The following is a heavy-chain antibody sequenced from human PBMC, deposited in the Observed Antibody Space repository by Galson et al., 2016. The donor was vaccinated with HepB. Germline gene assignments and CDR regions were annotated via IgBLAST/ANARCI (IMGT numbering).Heavy chain of an antibody. V-gene: IGHV3-30*04. J-gene: IGHJ4*02. D-gene: IGHD1-20*01. CDR2: ITADGSSE. CDR1: GFAFSSYT. CDR3: ARDNWPAFNFDL. Sequence: SLRLSCAASGFAFSSYTMNWIRQAPGKGLEWVGPITADGSSEHYADSVKGRLTISRDNEKNTVYLQMNSLRPDDTAVYYCARDNWPAFNFDLWGQGTLVTVSS.